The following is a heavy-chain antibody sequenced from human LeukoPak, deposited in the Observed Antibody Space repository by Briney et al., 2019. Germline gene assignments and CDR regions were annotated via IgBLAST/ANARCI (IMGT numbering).Heavy chain of an antibody. CDR3: ARDGMWFGEFRFDY. CDR2: IYFSGST. V-gene: IGHV4-39*07. CDR1: GGSISSTTYY. D-gene: IGHD3-10*01. Sequence: PSETLSLTCTVSGGSISSTTYYWGWIRQPPGKGLEWIGSIYFSGSTYYNPSLKSRVSIPVDTSKNQFSLKLSSVTDADTAVYYCARDGMWFGEFRFDYWGQGTLVTVSS. J-gene: IGHJ4*02.